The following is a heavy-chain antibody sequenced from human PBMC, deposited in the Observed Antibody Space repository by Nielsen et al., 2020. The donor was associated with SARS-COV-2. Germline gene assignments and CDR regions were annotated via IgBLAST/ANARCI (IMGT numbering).Heavy chain of an antibody. D-gene: IGHD2-15*01. V-gene: IGHV3-21*01. J-gene: IGHJ6*03. CDR2: ISSSSSYI. CDR1: GFTFSSYS. Sequence: GGSLRLSCAASGFTFSSYSMNWVRQAPGKGLEWVSSISSSSSYIYYADSVKGRFTISRDNAKNSLYLQMNSLRAEDTAVYYCASLTEGWYLYYYYMDVWGKGTTVTVSS. CDR3: ASLTEGWYLYYYYMDV.